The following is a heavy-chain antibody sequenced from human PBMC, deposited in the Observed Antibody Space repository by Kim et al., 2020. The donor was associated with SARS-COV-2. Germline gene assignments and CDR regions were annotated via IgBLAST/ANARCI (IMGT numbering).Heavy chain of an antibody. CDR1: GFTFSSYS. J-gene: IGHJ6*02. CDR2: ISSSSSYI. D-gene: IGHD6-13*01. CDR3: ARDGAAARDWYCYYGMDV. V-gene: IGHV3-21*01. Sequence: GGSLRLSCAASGFTFSSYSMNWVRQAPGKGLEWVSSISSSSSYIYYADSVKGRFTISRDNAKNSLYLQMNSLRAEDTAVYYCARDGAAARDWYCYYGMDVWGQGTTVTVSS.